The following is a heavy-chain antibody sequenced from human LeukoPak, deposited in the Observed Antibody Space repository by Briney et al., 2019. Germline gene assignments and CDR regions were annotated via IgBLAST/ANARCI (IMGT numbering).Heavy chain of an antibody. CDR2: INHSGST. D-gene: IGHD2-15*01. V-gene: IGHV4-34*01. J-gene: IGHJ6*03. Sequence: PSETLSLTCAVYGGSFSGYYWSWIRQPPGKGLEWIGEINHSGSTNYNPSLKSRVTISVDTSKNQFSLKLSSVTAADTAVYYCARRHNEGYCSGGSCYSFRGYMDVWGKGTTVTISS. CDR1: GGSFSGYY. CDR3: ARRHNEGYCSGGSCYSFRGYMDV.